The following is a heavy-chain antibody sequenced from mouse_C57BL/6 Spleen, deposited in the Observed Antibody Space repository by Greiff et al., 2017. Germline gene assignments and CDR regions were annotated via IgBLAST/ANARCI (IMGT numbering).Heavy chain of an antibody. J-gene: IGHJ4*01. V-gene: IGHV1-50*01. CDR1: GYTFTSYW. Sequence: QVQLQQPGAELVKPGASVKLSCKASGYTFTSYWMQWVKQRPGQGLEWIGEIDPSDSSTNYNQKLKGKATLTVDTSASTAYMQLSILTSEDSAVYDCARKGFITRGDYWGQGTSVTVSS. CDR3: ARKGFITRGDY. D-gene: IGHD1-1*01. CDR2: IDPSDSST.